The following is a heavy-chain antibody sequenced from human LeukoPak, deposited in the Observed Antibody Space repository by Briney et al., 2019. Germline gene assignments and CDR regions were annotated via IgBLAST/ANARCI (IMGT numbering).Heavy chain of an antibody. V-gene: IGHV1-18*01. CDR3: ARSIVVVPAAIQFWFDP. J-gene: IGHJ5*02. CDR2: ISAYNGNT. Sequence: ASVKVSCKASGYTFTSYGISWVRQAPGQGLEWMGWISAYNGNTNYAQKLQGRVTMTTDKSTSTAYMELRSLRSDDTAVYYCARSIVVVPAAIQFWFDPWGQGTLVTVS. CDR1: GYTFTSYG. D-gene: IGHD2-2*01.